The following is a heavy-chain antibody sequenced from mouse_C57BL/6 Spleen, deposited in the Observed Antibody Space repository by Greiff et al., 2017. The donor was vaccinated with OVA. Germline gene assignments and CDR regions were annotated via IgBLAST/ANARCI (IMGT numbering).Heavy chain of an antibody. CDR3: AREGVTTVVAEAMDY. D-gene: IGHD1-1*01. V-gene: IGHV3-6*01. J-gene: IGHJ4*01. CDR1: GYSITSGYY. CDR2: ISYDGSN. Sequence: ESGPGLVKPSQSLSLTCSVTGYSITSGYYWNWIRQFPGNKLEWMGYISYDGSNNYNPSLKNRISITRDTSKNQFFLKLNSVTTEDTATYYCAREGVTTVVAEAMDYWGQGTSVTVSS.